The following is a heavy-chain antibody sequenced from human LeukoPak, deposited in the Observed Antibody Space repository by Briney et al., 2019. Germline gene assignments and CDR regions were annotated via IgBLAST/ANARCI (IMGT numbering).Heavy chain of an antibody. CDR2: ISGSDDGS. CDR1: GFTFSSYA. CDR3: AKWSPLLDSTSCLGGGCNAFDI. D-gene: IGHD2-2*01. J-gene: IGHJ3*02. Sequence: GGSLRLSCAASGFTFSSYAMTWVRQAPGKGLEWVSAISGSDDGSYYGDSVKGRFTISRDNSNNMLYLQMNSLRPEDTAIYYCAKWSPLLDSTSCLGGGCNAFDIWGQGTMVTVSS. V-gene: IGHV3-23*01.